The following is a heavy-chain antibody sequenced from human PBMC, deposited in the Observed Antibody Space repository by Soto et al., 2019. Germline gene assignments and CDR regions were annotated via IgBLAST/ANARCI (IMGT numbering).Heavy chain of an antibody. CDR1: GYSFTSYW. D-gene: IGHD6-13*01. J-gene: IGHJ4*02. Sequence: PGESLKISCKGSGYSFTSYWISWVRQMPGKGLEWMGRIDPSDSYTNYSPSFQGHVTISADKSISTAYLQWSSLKASDTAMYYCARRQAAAGDHHLPFAYWGQGTLVTVYS. CDR3: ARRQAAAGDHHLPFAY. CDR2: IDPSDSYT. V-gene: IGHV5-10-1*01.